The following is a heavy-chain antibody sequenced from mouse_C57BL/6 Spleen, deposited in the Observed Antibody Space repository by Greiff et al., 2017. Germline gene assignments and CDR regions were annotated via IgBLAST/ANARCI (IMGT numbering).Heavy chain of an antibody. Sequence: QVQLQQPGAELVKPGASVKMSCKASGYTFTSYWITGVKQRPGQGLEWIGDIYPGSGSTNYNEKFKSKATLAVDTSSSTAYMQLSSLTSEDSAVDYCARRSYYYGSTITGGNYWGQGTTLTVSS. CDR2: IYPGSGST. D-gene: IGHD1-1*01. J-gene: IGHJ2*01. CDR3: ARRSYYYGSTITGGNY. CDR1: GYTFTSYW. V-gene: IGHV1-55*01.